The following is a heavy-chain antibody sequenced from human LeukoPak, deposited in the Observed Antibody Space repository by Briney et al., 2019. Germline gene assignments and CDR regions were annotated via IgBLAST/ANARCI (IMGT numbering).Heavy chain of an antibody. Sequence: SETLSLTCTVSGGSISSYHWSWIRQPPGKGLEWIGNIYYSGSTNYNPSLKSRVTISLDTSKDQFSLKLSSVTAADTAVYYCARDEVRFPRVFQHWGQGTLVTVSS. CDR3: ARDEVRFPRVFQH. V-gene: IGHV4-59*01. J-gene: IGHJ1*01. D-gene: IGHD3-10*01. CDR2: IYYSGST. CDR1: GGSISSYH.